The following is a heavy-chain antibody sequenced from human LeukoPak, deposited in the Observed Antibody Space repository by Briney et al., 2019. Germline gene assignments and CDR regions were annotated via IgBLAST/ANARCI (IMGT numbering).Heavy chain of an antibody. J-gene: IGHJ4*02. V-gene: IGHV4-61*02. D-gene: IGHD3-3*01. Sequence: SETLSLTCTVSGGSISSGSYYWSWIRQPAGKGLEWIGRIYTSGSTNYNPSLKSRVTISVDTSKNQFSLKLSSVTAADTAVYYSARVRGSFWSGYSDYWGQGTLVTVSS. CDR3: ARVRGSFWSGYSDY. CDR2: IYTSGST. CDR1: GGSISSGSYY.